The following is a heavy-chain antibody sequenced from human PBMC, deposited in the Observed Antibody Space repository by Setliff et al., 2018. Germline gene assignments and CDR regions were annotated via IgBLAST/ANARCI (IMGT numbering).Heavy chain of an antibody. CDR3: ARAYYYGSGNSHKYYMDV. D-gene: IGHD3-10*01. CDR1: GGSISSSY. V-gene: IGHV4-4*09. CDR2: FYHSGTM. J-gene: IGHJ6*03. Sequence: SETLSLTCTVSGGSISSSYWSWIRQPPGKGLEWIGYFYHSGTMNYNPSLKGRVTMSVDTSNNQLSLKLTSVSAADTAVYYCARAYYYGSGNSHKYYMDVWGKGTAVTVSS.